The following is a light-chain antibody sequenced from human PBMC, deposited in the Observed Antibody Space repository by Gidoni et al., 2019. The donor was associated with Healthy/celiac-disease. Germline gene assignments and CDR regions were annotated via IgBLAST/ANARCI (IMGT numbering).Light chain of an antibody. Sequence: QSVLTQPPSASGTPGQRVTISCSGSSSNIGSNTVNWYQQLPGTAPKLLIYSNNQRPSGLPARFSGSKSGTSASLAISGLQSEDEADYYCAAWDDSLNGWVFGGATKLTVL. CDR2: SNN. CDR3: AAWDDSLNGWV. J-gene: IGLJ3*02. CDR1: SSNIGSNT. V-gene: IGLV1-44*01.